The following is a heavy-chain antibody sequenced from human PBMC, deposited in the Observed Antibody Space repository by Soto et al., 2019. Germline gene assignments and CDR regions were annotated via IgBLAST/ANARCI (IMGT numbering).Heavy chain of an antibody. CDR3: ARVTRGSGDWFDP. V-gene: IGHV1-18*01. Sequence: ASVKVSCKASSETFASYDITWVRQAPGQGLEWMGWISTYNGNTKYAQNVQGRVSMTTDTSTSTAYMELRSLKSDDTAVYYCARVTRGSGDWFDPWGHGTLVTVSS. CDR1: SETFASYD. J-gene: IGHJ5*02. CDR2: ISTYNGNT. D-gene: IGHD6-19*01.